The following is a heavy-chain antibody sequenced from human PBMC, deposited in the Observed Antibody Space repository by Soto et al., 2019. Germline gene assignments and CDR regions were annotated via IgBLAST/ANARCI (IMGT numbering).Heavy chain of an antibody. CDR2: ISAYNGNT. J-gene: IGHJ4*02. CDR3: ARDRLVRVFGGGRGGGGGY. D-gene: IGHD3-10*01. V-gene: IGHV1-18*01. Sequence: ASVKVYCKASGYTFTSYGISWVRQAPGQGLEWMGWISAYNGNTNYPQKLQGRVTMTTDTSASTAYMELRSLRSDDTAVYYCARDRLVRVFGGGRGGGGGYWGQGTLVTVSS. CDR1: GYTFTSYG.